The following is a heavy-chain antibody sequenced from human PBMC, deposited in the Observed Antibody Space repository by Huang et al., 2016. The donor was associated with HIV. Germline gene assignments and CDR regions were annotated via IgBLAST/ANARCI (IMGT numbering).Heavy chain of an antibody. D-gene: IGHD6-19*01. CDR3: ATSRSGSGWFLDI. J-gene: IGHJ2*01. CDR1: GGSLHGYY. V-gene: IGHV4-34*01. CDR2: VNHGGST. Sequence: QVQLYQWGAGPLRPSETLSLSCGVSGGSLHGYYWHLPRQSPGRGLEWIGEVNHGGSTQYNPSLKSRVTISVDTSKIQFSLNLTSVTATDTADYYCATSRSGSGWFLDIWGRGTLVSVS.